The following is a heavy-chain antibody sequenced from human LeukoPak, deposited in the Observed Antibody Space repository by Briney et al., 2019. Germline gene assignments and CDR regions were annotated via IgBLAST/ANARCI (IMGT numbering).Heavy chain of an antibody. J-gene: IGHJ3*02. V-gene: IGHV3-21*01. CDR2: ISSTSSYI. Sequence: GGSLRLSCAASGFTFSTYSMNWVRQAPGKGLEWVSSISSTSSYIYYADSVKGRFTISRDNAKNSLYLQMNSLRAEDTAVYYCARRTSGAFAIWGQGTKVTVSS. CDR3: ARRTSGAFAI. CDR1: GFTFSTYS.